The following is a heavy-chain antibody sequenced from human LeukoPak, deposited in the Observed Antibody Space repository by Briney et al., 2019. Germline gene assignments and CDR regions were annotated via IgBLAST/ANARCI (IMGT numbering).Heavy chain of an antibody. CDR2: NYPNNGGT. V-gene: IGHV1-2*02. Sequence: GSVKVSCKASGYTFTGYFIQWVRQAPGQGLEWIGWNYPNNGGTKYAQKFQGGVTMTRDTSISTGYMDLSRLRSDDTAVYYCAREGGYCSGGDCYSDYYYGLDVWGQGTTVTVSS. CDR1: GYTFTGYF. J-gene: IGHJ6*02. D-gene: IGHD2-15*01. CDR3: AREGGYCSGGDCYSDYYYGLDV.